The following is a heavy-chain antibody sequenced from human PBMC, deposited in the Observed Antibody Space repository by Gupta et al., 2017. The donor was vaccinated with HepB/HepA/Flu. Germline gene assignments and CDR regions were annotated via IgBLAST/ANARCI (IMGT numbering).Heavy chain of an antibody. J-gene: IGHJ4*02. CDR2: IYWNDDK. CDR1: GFSLSTSGVG. Sequence: QITLKESGPTLVKPTQTLTLTCTFSGFSLSTSGVGVGWIRQPPGKALEGLAVIYWNDDKRYSPSLKSRLTITKDKSKNKVVLTMTNMETVETATYYCAHIADDSSGLYEFDYWGQGTLVTVSS. V-gene: IGHV2-5*01. CDR3: AHIADDSSGLYEFDY. D-gene: IGHD3-22*01.